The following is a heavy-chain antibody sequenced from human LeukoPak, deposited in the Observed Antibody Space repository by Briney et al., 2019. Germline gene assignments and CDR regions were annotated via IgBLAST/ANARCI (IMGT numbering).Heavy chain of an antibody. Sequence: ASVKVSCKASGGTFSSYAISWVRQAPGQGLEWMGGIIPIFGTANYAQKFRGRVTITADESTSTAYMELSSLRSEDTAVYYCARVPIAVAANYYYYYGMDVWGQGTTVSVSS. CDR3: ARVPIAVAANYYYYYGMDV. CDR2: IIPIFGTA. V-gene: IGHV1-69*13. D-gene: IGHD6-19*01. J-gene: IGHJ6*02. CDR1: GGTFSSYA.